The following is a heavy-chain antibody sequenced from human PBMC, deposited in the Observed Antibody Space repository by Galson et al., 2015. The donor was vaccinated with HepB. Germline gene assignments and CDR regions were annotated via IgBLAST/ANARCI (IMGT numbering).Heavy chain of an antibody. CDR3: AKMRRVGDTSAYFDY. Sequence: SLRLSCAASGFTFSTYDMSWVRQTPGKGLEWVSDIGISGGVTYYADSVEGRFTISRDNSKNTLYLQMNSLRAEDTAVYYFAKMRRVGDTSAYFDYWGQGTLVTVSS. V-gene: IGHV3-23*01. J-gene: IGHJ4*02. CDR1: GFTFSTYD. CDR2: IGISGGVT. D-gene: IGHD1-26*01.